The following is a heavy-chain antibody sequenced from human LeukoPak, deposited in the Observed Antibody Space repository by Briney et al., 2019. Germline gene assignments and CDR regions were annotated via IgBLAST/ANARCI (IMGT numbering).Heavy chain of an antibody. Sequence: GRSLRLSCAASGFAFSTYAMHWVRQAPGKGLEWVAIISNDETKKFYADPVKGRFTISRDNSKNTLHLQMNSLRLEDTAVYYCARGVVMVAAIDYWGQGTLVTVSS. J-gene: IGHJ4*02. CDR2: ISNDETKK. D-gene: IGHD2-15*01. CDR3: ARGVVMVAAIDY. CDR1: GFAFSTYA. V-gene: IGHV3-30*04.